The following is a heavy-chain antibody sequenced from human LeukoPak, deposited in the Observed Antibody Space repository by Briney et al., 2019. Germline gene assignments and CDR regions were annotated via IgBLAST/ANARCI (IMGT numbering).Heavy chain of an antibody. J-gene: IGHJ4*02. CDR3: ASSPTTVVTPDYYFDY. Sequence: GGSLRLSCAASGFTFSSYAMSWVRQAPGKGLEWVSAISGSGGSTYYADSVKGRFTISRDNSKNTLYLQMNSLRAEDTAVYYCASSPTTVVTPDYYFDYWGQGTLVTVSS. D-gene: IGHD4-23*01. CDR1: GFTFSSYA. V-gene: IGHV3-23*01. CDR2: ISGSGGST.